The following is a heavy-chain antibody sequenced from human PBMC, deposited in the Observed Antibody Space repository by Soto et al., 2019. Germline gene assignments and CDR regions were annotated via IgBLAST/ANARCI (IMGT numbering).Heavy chain of an antibody. CDR3: ARDQPGYSYGYGLGY. Sequence: EVQLVESGGGLXXXGGSXXXXXAASGFTFSSYSMNWVRQAPGKGLEWVSSISSSSSYIYYADSVKGRFTISRDNAKNSLYLQMNSLRAEDTTVYYCARDQPGYSYGYGLGYWGQGTLVTVSS. D-gene: IGHD5-18*01. CDR2: ISSSSSYI. J-gene: IGHJ4*02. V-gene: IGHV3-21*01. CDR1: GFTFSSYS.